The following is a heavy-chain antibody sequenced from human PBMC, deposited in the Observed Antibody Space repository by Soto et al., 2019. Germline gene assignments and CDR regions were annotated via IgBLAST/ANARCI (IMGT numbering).Heavy chain of an antibody. D-gene: IGHD3-3*01. CDR2: ISYDGSNK. CDR3: AKGSLVFSGGLDYYFGMDV. J-gene: IGHJ6*02. V-gene: IGHV3-30*18. CDR1: GFTFSSYG. Sequence: QVQLVESGGGVVQPGRSLRLSCAASGFTFSSYGMHWVRQAPGKGLEWVAVISYDGSNKYYADSVKGRFTISRDNSKNTLYLQMISLRAEDTAVYYCAKGSLVFSGGLDYYFGMDVWGQGTTVTVSS.